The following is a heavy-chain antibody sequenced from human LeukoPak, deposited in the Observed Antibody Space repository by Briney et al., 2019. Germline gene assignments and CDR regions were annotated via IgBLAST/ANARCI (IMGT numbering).Heavy chain of an antibody. D-gene: IGHD1-26*01. Sequence: GGSLRLSCAAAGFMFSSYSMNWVRQAPGKGLEWVSFISGTSSYIYYADSVKGRFTISRDNAKNSLYLQMNSLRAEDTAVYYCARGKGGSYSDGMDVWGQGTMVTVSS. CDR3: ARGKGGSYSDGMDV. V-gene: IGHV3-21*01. CDR1: GFMFSSYS. J-gene: IGHJ6*02. CDR2: ISGTSSYI.